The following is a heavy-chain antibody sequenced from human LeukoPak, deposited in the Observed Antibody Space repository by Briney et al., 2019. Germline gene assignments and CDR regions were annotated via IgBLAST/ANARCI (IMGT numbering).Heavy chain of an antibody. CDR3: ASRGFSYGSFDY. J-gene: IGHJ4*02. D-gene: IGHD5-18*01. Sequence: PGGSLRLSCAASGLTFSSYVMSWVRQAPGKGLEWVSAISGSGGSTYYADSVKGRFTISRDNSKDTVYLQMNSLRVEDTAVYYCASRGFSYGSFDYWGQGTLVTVSS. V-gene: IGHV3-23*01. CDR2: ISGSGGST. CDR1: GLTFSSYV.